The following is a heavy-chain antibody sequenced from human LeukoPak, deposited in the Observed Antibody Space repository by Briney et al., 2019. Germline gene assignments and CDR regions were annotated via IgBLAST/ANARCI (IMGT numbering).Heavy chain of an antibody. Sequence: GGSLRLSCAASGFTVSSNYMSWVRQAPGKGLEWVSVIYSGGSTYYADSVKGRFTVSRDNSKNTLYLQMKSLRAEDTAVYYCAKGGGYEAQYYYYYLDVWGKGTTVTISS. CDR2: IYSGGST. D-gene: IGHD5-12*01. J-gene: IGHJ6*03. CDR1: GFTVSSNY. V-gene: IGHV3-53*05. CDR3: AKGGGYEAQYYYYYLDV.